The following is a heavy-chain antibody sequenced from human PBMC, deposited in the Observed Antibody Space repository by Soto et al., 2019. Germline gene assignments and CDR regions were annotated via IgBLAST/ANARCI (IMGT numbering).Heavy chain of an antibody. Sequence: KTSETLSLTCTVSGGSVSSGSYYWGWIRQPPGKGLEWIGYIYYSGTTHYNPSLKSRVTISVDTSKNQFSLKLSSVTAADTAVYYCARGRKNTAMVTGLDYWGQGTLVTVSS. CDR1: GGSVSSGSYY. CDR2: IYYSGTT. D-gene: IGHD5-18*01. J-gene: IGHJ4*02. V-gene: IGHV4-61*01. CDR3: ARGRKNTAMVTGLDY.